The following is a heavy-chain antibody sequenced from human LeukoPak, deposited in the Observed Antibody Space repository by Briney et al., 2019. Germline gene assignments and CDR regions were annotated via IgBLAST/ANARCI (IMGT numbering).Heavy chain of an antibody. CDR2: IKQDGSEK. D-gene: IGHD3-10*01. V-gene: IGHV3-7*01. J-gene: IGHJ3*02. CDR1: GFTFSSYW. Sequence: GGSLRLSCAASGFTFSSYWMSWVRQAPGKGLEWVANIKQDGSEKYYVDPVKGRFTISRDNAKNSLYLQMNSLRAEDTAVYYCARKGSGVLLWFGELLLGAFDIWGRGTMVTVSS. CDR3: ARKGSGVLLWFGELLLGAFDI.